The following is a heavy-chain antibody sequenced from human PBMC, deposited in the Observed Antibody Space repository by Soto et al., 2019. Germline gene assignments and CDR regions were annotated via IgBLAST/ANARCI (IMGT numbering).Heavy chain of an antibody. Sequence: QVQLVESGGGVVQPGRSLRLSCAASGFTFSSYGMHWVRQAPGKGLEWVAVIWYDGSKKYYADSVKGRFTISRDNSKNTLYLQMNSLRAEDTAVYYCAREGGGYGDYVLALDYWGQGTLVTVSS. CDR1: GFTFSSYG. D-gene: IGHD4-17*01. CDR2: IWYDGSKK. V-gene: IGHV3-33*01. J-gene: IGHJ4*02. CDR3: AREGGGYGDYVLALDY.